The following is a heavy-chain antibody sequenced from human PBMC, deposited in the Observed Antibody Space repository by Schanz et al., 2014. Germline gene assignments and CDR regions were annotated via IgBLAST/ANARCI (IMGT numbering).Heavy chain of an antibody. J-gene: IGHJ5*02. V-gene: IGHV3-48*04. CDR2: ISWNSGNL. D-gene: IGHD2-2*01. Sequence: EVQLVESGGGLVQPGGSLRLSCAASGFTVSSHYMSWVRQAPGKGLEWVSGISWNSGNLGNADSVKGRFTISRDNAKKSLYLQMNSLRAEDTAVYSCARGPPEGVVVTGWFDPWGQGTLVTVSS. CDR1: GFTVSSHY. CDR3: ARGPPEGVVVTGWFDP.